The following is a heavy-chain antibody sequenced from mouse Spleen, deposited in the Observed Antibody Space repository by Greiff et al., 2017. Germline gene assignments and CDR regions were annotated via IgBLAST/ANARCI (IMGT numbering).Heavy chain of an antibody. CDR2: INPSTGYT. D-gene: IGHD2-1*01. CDR3: ARTYYGNSFFYYAMDY. CDR1: GYTFTSYW. J-gene: IGHJ4*01. V-gene: IGHV1-7*01. Sequence: VKLQESGAELAKPGASVKMSCKASGYTFTSYWMHWVKQRPGQGLEWIGYINPSTGYTEYNQKFKDKATLTADKSSSTAYMQLSSLTSEDSAVYYCARTYYGNSFFYYAMDYWGQGTSVTVSS.